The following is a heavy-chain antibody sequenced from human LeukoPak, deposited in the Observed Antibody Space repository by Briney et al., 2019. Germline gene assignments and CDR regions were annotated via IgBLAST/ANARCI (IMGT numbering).Heavy chain of an antibody. D-gene: IGHD3-10*01. Sequence: GGSLRPSCAASGFTFTGYAMSWVRQVPGKGLEWVSVISGSGGSTYYADSVKGRFTISKDNFKNTLYLQMNSLRAEDTAVYYCAKDRQVFGFGEQLDYYYMDVWGKGTTVTVSS. J-gene: IGHJ6*03. CDR1: GFTFTGYA. V-gene: IGHV3-23*01. CDR2: ISGSGGST. CDR3: AKDRQVFGFGEQLDYYYMDV.